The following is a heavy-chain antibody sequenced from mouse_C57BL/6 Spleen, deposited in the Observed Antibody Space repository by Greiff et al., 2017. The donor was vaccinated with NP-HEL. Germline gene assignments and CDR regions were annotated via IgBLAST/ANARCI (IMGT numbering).Heavy chain of an antibody. Sequence: VQLQQSGAELAKPGASVKLSCKASGYTFTSYWMHWVKQRPGQGLEWIGYINPSSGYTKYNQKFKDKATLTADKSSSTAYMQLSSLTYEDSAVYYCARESPIYYDYEAWFAYWGQGTLVTVSA. CDR1: GYTFTSYW. J-gene: IGHJ3*01. D-gene: IGHD2-4*01. CDR3: ARESPIYYDYEAWFAY. V-gene: IGHV1-7*01. CDR2: INPSSGYT.